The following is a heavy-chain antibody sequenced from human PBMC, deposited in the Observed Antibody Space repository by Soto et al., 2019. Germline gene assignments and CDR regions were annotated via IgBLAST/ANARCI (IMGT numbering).Heavy chain of an antibody. Sequence: SETLSLTCAVSGGSISSGGYSWSWIRQPPGKGLEWIGYIYHSGSTYYNPSLKSRVTISVDRSKNQFSLKLSSVTAADTAVYYCASGGRGNYYDSSGYRGSDYFDSWGQGTLVTVSS. D-gene: IGHD3-22*01. CDR2: IYHSGST. V-gene: IGHV4-30-2*01. J-gene: IGHJ4*02. CDR1: GGSISSGGYS. CDR3: ASGGRGNYYDSSGYRGSDYFDS.